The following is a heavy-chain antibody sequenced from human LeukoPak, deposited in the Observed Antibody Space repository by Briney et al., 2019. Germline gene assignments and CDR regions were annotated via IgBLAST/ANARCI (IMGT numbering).Heavy chain of an antibody. D-gene: IGHD6-19*01. CDR2: IRSDGSNK. CDR1: GFSFSSYG. Sequence: GGFLRLSCAGSGFSFSSYGMHWVRQAPGKGLEWMAFIRSDGSNKYYADSVKGRFTTSRDNSKNTLCLQMNSLRAEDTAVYYCARILDSAWGELGYWGQGTLVTVSS. CDR3: ARILDSAWGELGY. J-gene: IGHJ4*02. V-gene: IGHV3-30*02.